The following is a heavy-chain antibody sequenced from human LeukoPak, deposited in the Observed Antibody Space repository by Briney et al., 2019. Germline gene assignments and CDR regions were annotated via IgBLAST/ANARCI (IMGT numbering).Heavy chain of an antibody. Sequence: GESLKISCKGSGYSFTSYWIGWVRQMPGKGLEWMWIIYPGDSDTRYTPSFQGRVTISADKSISTAYLQWSSLKASDTAMYYCARPGGYCSSTSCYPRGYFDYWGQGTLVTVSS. CDR2: IYPGDSDT. V-gene: IGHV5-51*01. CDR3: ARPGGYCSSTSCYPRGYFDY. J-gene: IGHJ4*02. D-gene: IGHD2-2*01. CDR1: GYSFTSYW.